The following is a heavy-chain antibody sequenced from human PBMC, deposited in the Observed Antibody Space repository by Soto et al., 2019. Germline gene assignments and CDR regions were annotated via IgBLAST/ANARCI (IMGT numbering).Heavy chain of an antibody. CDR2: VPGDGTRA. V-gene: IGHV3-74*01. CDR3: ARENWYSLDV. Sequence: EVQLAESGGGSVQPGGSLRLSCAASGFGFSNYFMAWVRQAPGEELESVAHVPGDGTRASYADSVRGRFTISRDNAKNTLYLQMNSLRDEDTAMYYCARENWYSLDVWGQGTAVTVSS. J-gene: IGHJ6*02. D-gene: IGHD6-13*01. CDR1: GFGFSNYF.